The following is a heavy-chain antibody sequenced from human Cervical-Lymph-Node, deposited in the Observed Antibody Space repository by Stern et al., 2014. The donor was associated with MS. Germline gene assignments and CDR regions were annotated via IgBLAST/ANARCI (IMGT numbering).Heavy chain of an antibody. D-gene: IGHD1-20*01. CDR2: INYNADST. V-gene: IGHV3-64*02. J-gene: IGHJ4*02. Sequence: VQLVESGEGLVQPGGSLRLSCAASGFKFDDYFMHWVRQAPGKGLEYVSAINYNADSTYYADSVKGRFTISRDNSKNTLYLQMGGLSPGDRGVYYCARSLGVTGTATAYFDYWGQGALVTVSS. CDR1: GFKFDDYF. CDR3: ARSLGVTGTATAYFDY.